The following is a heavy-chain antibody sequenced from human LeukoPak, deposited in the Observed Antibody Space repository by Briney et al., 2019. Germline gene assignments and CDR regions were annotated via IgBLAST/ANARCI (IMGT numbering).Heavy chain of an antibody. D-gene: IGHD2-15*01. CDR1: GGSISSSSYY. Sequence: SETLSLTCTVSGGSISSSSYYWGWIRQPPGKGLEWIGSIYYSGSTYYNPSLKSRVTISVDTSKNQFSLKLSSVTAADTAVYYCARRGGSPWFDPWGQGTLVTASS. V-gene: IGHV4-39*01. CDR2: IYYSGST. CDR3: ARRGGSPWFDP. J-gene: IGHJ5*02.